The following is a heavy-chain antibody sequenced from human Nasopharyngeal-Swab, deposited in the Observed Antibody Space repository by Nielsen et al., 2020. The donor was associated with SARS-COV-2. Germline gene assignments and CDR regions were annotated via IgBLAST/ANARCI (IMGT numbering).Heavy chain of an antibody. V-gene: IGHV3-23*01. Sequence: GASLKISCAASGFRFSSYAMSWVRQAPGKGLEWVSALSASGGSTYYADSVKGRFTISRDTSKDTLYLHMHSLRAEDSAVYFCAKDLWPPYGMDVWGQGTAVTVSS. CDR3: AKDLWPPYGMDV. CDR2: LSASGGST. CDR1: GFRFSSYA. D-gene: IGHD3-16*01. J-gene: IGHJ6*02.